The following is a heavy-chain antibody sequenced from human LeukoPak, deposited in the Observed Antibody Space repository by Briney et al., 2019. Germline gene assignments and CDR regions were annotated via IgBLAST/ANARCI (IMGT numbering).Heavy chain of an antibody. CDR2: IGYSGNT. D-gene: IGHD7-27*01. Sequence: SETLSLTCSVSGDSISRSGYYWGWIRQPPGQGLEWLLTIGYSGNTYYNPSLRSRVTISIDTSKNHFSLKVNSVTAADTAVYYCTRDMGNWVIDYWGQGTLVTVSS. J-gene: IGHJ4*02. V-gene: IGHV4-39*02. CDR3: TRDMGNWVIDY. CDR1: GDSISRSGYY.